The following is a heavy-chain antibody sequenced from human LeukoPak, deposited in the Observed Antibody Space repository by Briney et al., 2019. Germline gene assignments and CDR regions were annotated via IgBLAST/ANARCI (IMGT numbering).Heavy chain of an antibody. CDR2: IYYSGST. V-gene: IGHV4-39*01. CDR1: GGSISNSTYY. Sequence: PSETPSLTCTVSGGSISNSTYYWGWIRQPPGKGLEWIGSIYYSGSTYYNPSLKSRVTISVDTSKNQFSLKLSSVTAADTAVYYCASPSGKYLSAFDIWGPGTMVTVSS. CDR3: ASPSGKYLSAFDI. D-gene: IGHD1-26*01. J-gene: IGHJ3*02.